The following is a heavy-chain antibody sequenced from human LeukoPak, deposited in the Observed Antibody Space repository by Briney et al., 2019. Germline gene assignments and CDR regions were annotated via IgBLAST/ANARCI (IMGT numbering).Heavy chain of an antibody. D-gene: IGHD3-10*01. J-gene: IGHJ5*02. CDR2: ISGSGGST. Sequence: GGSLRLSCAASGFTFSSYGMSWVRQAPGEGLEWVSAISGSGGSTYYADSVKGRFTISRDNSKNTLYLQMNSLRAEDTAIYYCAKDFQFLWFGESWGQGTLVTVSS. V-gene: IGHV3-23*01. CDR3: AKDFQFLWFGES. CDR1: GFTFSSYG.